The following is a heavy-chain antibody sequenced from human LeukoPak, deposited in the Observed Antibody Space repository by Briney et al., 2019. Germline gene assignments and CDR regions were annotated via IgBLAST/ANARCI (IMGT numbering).Heavy chain of an antibody. J-gene: IGHJ4*02. V-gene: IGHV3-7*03. CDR3: AKDDSGRFDY. D-gene: IGHD3-10*01. CDR2: IKQDGSEK. CDR1: GFTFSSYW. Sequence: GGSLRLSCAASGFTFSSYWMSWVRQAPGKGLEWVANIKQDGSEKYYVDSVKGRFTISRDNSKNTLYLQMNSLRAEDTAVYYCAKDDSGRFDYWGQGTLVTVSS.